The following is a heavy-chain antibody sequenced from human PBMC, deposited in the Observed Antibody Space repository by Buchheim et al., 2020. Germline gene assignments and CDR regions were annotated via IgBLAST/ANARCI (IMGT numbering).Heavy chain of an antibody. D-gene: IGHD1-26*01. CDR2: ISYDGSNK. V-gene: IGHV3-30-3*01. CDR1: GFTFSSYA. Sequence: QVQLVESGGGVVQPGRSLRLSCAASGFTFSSYAMHWVRQAPGKGLEWVAVISYDGSNKYYADSVKGRFTISRDNSKNTLYLQMNSLRAEDTAVYYCARDPEQSGSYLYYFDYWGQGTL. J-gene: IGHJ4*02. CDR3: ARDPEQSGSYLYYFDY.